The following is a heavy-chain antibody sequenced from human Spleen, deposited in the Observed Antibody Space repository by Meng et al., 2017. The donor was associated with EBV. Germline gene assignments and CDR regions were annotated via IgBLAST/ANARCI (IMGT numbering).Heavy chain of an antibody. J-gene: IGHJ4*02. CDR1: GGTFGRAA. D-gene: IGHD5-24*01. Sequence: QVQLVHGGAEVKKLGSSVNVSCKTSGGTFGRAAVSWVRQAPGQGLECMGGLIPMSDAPHYAQKFQGRVTTTSDTSTSTIYMELSSLRSEDTAIYYCAGGHTPLEYWGQGTLVTVSS. CDR3: AGGHTPLEY. V-gene: IGHV1-69*06. CDR2: LIPMSDAP.